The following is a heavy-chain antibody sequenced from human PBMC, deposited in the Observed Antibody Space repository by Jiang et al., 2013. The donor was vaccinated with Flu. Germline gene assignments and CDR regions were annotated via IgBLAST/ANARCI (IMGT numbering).Heavy chain of an antibody. J-gene: IGHJ5*02. V-gene: IGHV4-38-2*02. CDR2: ISHNGKA. Sequence: LLKPSETLSLTCTVSGYPLSGGFYWGWIRQSPGKGLEWIGSISHNGKAYYNPSLRSRVSISVDTSKNQFSLRLTSVTAADTAVYHCARGFMGSASADPSDPHNWFDPGARGPGSPSPQ. D-gene: IGHD2-15*01. CDR1: GYPLSGGFY. CDR3: ARGFMGSASADPSDPHNWFDP.